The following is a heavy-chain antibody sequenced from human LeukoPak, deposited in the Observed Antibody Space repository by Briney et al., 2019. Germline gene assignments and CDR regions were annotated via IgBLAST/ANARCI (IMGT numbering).Heavy chain of an antibody. V-gene: IGHV3-48*04. CDR1: GFTFSSDS. Sequence: PGGSLRLSCAASGFTFSSDSMNWVRQAPGKGLEWVSSISSSGSTIYYADSVKGRFTISRDNAKNSLYLQMTSLRAEDTAVYYCARGDGYNVDYWGQGTLVTVSS. CDR2: ISSSGSTI. CDR3: ARGDGYNVDY. J-gene: IGHJ4*02. D-gene: IGHD5-24*01.